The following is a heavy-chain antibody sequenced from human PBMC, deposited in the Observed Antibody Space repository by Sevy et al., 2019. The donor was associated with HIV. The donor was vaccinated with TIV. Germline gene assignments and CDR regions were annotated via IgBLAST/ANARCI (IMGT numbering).Heavy chain of an antibody. D-gene: IGHD3-10*01. CDR1: GFTFDDYA. CDR3: AKAVGSGSYYNTFTFDY. V-gene: IGHV3-9*01. Sequence: GGSLRLSCAASGFTFDDYAMHWVRQAPGKGLEWVSGISWNSGSIGYASSVKGRFTISRDNAKNSLYLQMNSLRAEDTALYYCAKAVGSGSYYNTFTFDYWGQGTLVTVSS. CDR2: ISWNSGSI. J-gene: IGHJ4*02.